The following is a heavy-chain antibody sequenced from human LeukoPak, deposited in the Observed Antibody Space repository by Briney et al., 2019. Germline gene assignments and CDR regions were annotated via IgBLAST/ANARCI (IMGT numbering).Heavy chain of an antibody. CDR1: GYTFTSYY. V-gene: IGHV1-46*01. D-gene: IGHD3-22*01. Sequence: ASVKVSCKASGYTFTSYYMHWVRQAPGQGLEWVGIINPSGDPTTYAQKFQGRVTITADKSTSTAYMELSSLRSEDTAVYYCARGRYDSSGYYYVFFDYWGQGTLVTVSS. CDR3: ARGRYDSSGYYYVFFDY. J-gene: IGHJ4*02. CDR2: INPSGDPT.